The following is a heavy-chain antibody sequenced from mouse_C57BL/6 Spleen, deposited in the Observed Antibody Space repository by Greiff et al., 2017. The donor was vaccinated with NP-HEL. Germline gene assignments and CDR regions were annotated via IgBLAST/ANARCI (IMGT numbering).Heavy chain of an antibody. J-gene: IGHJ3*01. D-gene: IGHD2-4*01. CDR2: IYPRDGST. CDR1: GYTFTDHT. V-gene: IGHV1-78*01. Sequence: QVHVKQSDAELVKPGASVKISCKVSGYTFTDHTIHWMKQRPEQGLEWIGYIYPRDGSTKYNEKFKGKATLTADKSSSTAYMQLNSLTSEDSAVYFCARDGYYDYDVTGTWFAYWGQGTLVTVSA. CDR3: ARDGYYDYDVTGTWFAY.